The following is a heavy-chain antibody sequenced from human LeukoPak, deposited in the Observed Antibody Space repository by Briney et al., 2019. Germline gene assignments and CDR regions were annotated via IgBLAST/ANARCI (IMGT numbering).Heavy chain of an antibody. CDR2: FDPEDGET. J-gene: IGHJ4*02. Sequence: ASVKVSCKVSGYTLTELSMRWVRQAPGKGLEWMGGFDPEDGETIYAQKFQGRVTMTEDTSTDTAYMELSSLRSEDTAVYYCATYYYDSSGYYYWDYWGQGTLVTVSS. V-gene: IGHV1-24*01. CDR1: GYTLTELS. D-gene: IGHD3-22*01. CDR3: ATYYYDSSGYYYWDY.